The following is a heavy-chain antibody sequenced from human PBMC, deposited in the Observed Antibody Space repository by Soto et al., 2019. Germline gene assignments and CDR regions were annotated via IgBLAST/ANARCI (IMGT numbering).Heavy chain of an antibody. CDR3: ARGKKYSSSFDYYYGMDV. J-gene: IGHJ6*02. D-gene: IGHD6-13*01. Sequence: SVKVSCKASGGTFSSYAISWVRQAPGQGLEWMGGIIPIFGTANYAQKFQGRVTITADESTSTAYMELSSLRSEDTAVYYCARGKKYSSSFDYYYGMDVWGQGTTVTVSS. CDR1: GGTFSSYA. CDR2: IIPIFGTA. V-gene: IGHV1-69*13.